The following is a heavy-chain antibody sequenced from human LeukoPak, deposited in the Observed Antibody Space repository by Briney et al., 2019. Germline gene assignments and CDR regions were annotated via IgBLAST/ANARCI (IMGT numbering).Heavy chain of an antibody. CDR3: ARESGYYGSGSYYKDPMSL. CDR2: IIPIFGTA. D-gene: IGHD3-10*01. CDR1: GYTFTSYD. Sequence: GASVKVSCKASGYTFTSYDINWVRQAPGQGLEWMGGIIPIFGTANYAQKFQGRVTITADESTSTAYMELSSLRSEDTAVYYCARESGYYGSGSYYKDPMSLWGQGTLVTVSS. V-gene: IGHV1-69*13. J-gene: IGHJ4*02.